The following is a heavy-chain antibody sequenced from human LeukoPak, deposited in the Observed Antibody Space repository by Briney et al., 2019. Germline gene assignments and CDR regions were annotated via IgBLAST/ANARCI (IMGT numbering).Heavy chain of an antibody. J-gene: IGHJ3*01. D-gene: IGHD1-7*01. CDR3: ATKGDGSCFTSHCQGAFDF. Sequence: ASVEVSCKPSGYTFTAYYMHLVRQAPGQGLEWMGWINPKSGDTKFAQSFQDRITMTWDASVSTAYMELRRLTPGDTAVYFCATKGDGSCFTSHCQGAFDFWGQGSLVTVSS. V-gene: IGHV1-2*02. CDR1: GYTFTAYY. CDR2: INPKSGDT.